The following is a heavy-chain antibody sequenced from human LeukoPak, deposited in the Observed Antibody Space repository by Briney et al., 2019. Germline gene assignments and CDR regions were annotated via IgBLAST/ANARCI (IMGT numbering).Heavy chain of an antibody. J-gene: IGHJ4*02. CDR1: GFTFDDYT. CDR2: ISWDGGST. V-gene: IGHV3-43*01. CDR3: AKAVVVVVAATPFDY. D-gene: IGHD2-15*01. Sequence: PGGSLRLSCAASGFTFDDYTMHWVRQAPGKGLEWVSLISWDGGSTYYADSVKGRFTISRDNSKNTLYVQMNSLRAEDTAVYYCAKAVVVVVAATPFDYWGQGTLVTVSS.